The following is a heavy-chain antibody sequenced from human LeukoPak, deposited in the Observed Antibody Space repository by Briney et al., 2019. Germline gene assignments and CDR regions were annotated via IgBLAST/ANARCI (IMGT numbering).Heavy chain of an antibody. Sequence: PSETLSLTCSVSSASINSSPYFWAWLRQSSGKGLEWIATISYSGTTYYNPSLKSRVTMSVDTSKNQFSLKLTSVTAADTAVYYCARLVGSSWYREVLRGRDYWGQGTLVTVSS. J-gene: IGHJ4*02. CDR1: SASINSSPYF. D-gene: IGHD6-13*01. V-gene: IGHV4-39*01. CDR3: ARLVGSSWYREVLRGRDY. CDR2: ISYSGTT.